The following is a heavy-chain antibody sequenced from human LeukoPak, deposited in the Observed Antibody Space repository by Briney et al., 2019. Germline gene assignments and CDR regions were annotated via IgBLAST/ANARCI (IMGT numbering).Heavy chain of an antibody. D-gene: IGHD4-17*01. CDR1: GVSFNDYY. CDR3: TRMTTGHDY. CDR2: INHSGYT. J-gene: IGHJ4*02. V-gene: IGHV4-34*01. Sequence: SETLSLTCAVSGVSFNDYYWSWVRQTPGRGLEWIGEINHSGYTNDSPSLKSQVTLSIDTSRKQFSLNLRSVTVADTGIYYCTRMTTGHDYWGQGTLVTVSS.